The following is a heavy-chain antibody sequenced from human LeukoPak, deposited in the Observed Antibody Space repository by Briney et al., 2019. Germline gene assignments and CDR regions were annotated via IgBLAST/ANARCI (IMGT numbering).Heavy chain of an antibody. Sequence: ASVKVSCKSSGYIFTDYYMHWVRQAPGQGLEWMGWINPNSGGTNYAQKFQGRVTMTRDTSLSTAYMELSRLRSDDTAVYYCWYYYDSSNAVVNSFDIWGQGTMVTVSS. CDR2: INPNSGGT. J-gene: IGHJ3*02. CDR1: GYIFTDYY. V-gene: IGHV1-2*02. CDR3: WYYYDSSNAVVNSFDI. D-gene: IGHD3-22*01.